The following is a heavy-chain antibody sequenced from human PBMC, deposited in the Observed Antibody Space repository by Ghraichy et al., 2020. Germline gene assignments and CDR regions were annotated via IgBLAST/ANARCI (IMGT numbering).Heavy chain of an antibody. J-gene: IGHJ3*02. D-gene: IGHD2-2*01. V-gene: IGHV3-21*01. CDR2: ISSSSSDI. CDR1: GFTFSSYT. Sequence: GGSLRLSCAASGFTFSSYTMNWVRQAPGKGLEWVSSISSSSSDIYYADSVQGRFTISRDNAKNSLYLQMNSLRAEDTAVYYCARKTLTYCSTTTCPGAFDIWGQGTMVTVPS. CDR3: ARKTLTYCSTTTCPGAFDI.